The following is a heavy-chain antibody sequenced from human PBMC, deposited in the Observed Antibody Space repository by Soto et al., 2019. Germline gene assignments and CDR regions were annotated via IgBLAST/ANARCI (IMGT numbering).Heavy chain of an antibody. V-gene: IGHV1-8*02. Sequence: QVQLVQSGAELKKPGASVKVSCKASGYNFFNYDMNWVRQATGQGPEWIGWVNPNNGDTGYGVRFSGPVTLTTDISTTTAYMELTSLRLDDTAIYYCAKVSRRGSAIDFDYWGQGTLITVSS. CDR2: VNPNNGDT. D-gene: IGHD3-10*01. CDR3: AKVSRRGSAIDFDY. CDR1: GYNFFNYD. J-gene: IGHJ4*02.